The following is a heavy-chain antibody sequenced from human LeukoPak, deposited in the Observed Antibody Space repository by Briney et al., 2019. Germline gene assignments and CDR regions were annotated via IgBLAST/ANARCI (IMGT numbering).Heavy chain of an antibody. CDR2: IYSSGNT. CDR3: ARLNSGHLYFDY. J-gene: IGHJ4*02. CDR1: GVSFSSYY. V-gene: IGHV4-4*07. Sequence: SETLSLTCTVSGVSFSSYYWTWIRQPAGKGLEWIGRIYSSGNTNYNPSLESRVTMSIDTSKNQFALKLTSVTAADTAVYYCARLNSGHLYFDYGGQGTLVTVSS. D-gene: IGHD1-26*01.